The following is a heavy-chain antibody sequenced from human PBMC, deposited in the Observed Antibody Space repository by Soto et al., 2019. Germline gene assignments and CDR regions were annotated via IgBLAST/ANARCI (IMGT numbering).Heavy chain of an antibody. D-gene: IGHD3-22*01. CDR3: TKDKADKYDSSVDS. Sequence: LRLSCVGSGFTFDSHAMNWVRQAPGKGLECVAGITGSAGSTYYADSVKGRFTISKDNSKNTLYLQMNSLRAEDTAVYYCTKDKADKYDSSVDSWGQGTQVTVSS. CDR2: ITGSAGST. CDR1: GFTFDSHA. J-gene: IGHJ4*02. V-gene: IGHV3-23*01.